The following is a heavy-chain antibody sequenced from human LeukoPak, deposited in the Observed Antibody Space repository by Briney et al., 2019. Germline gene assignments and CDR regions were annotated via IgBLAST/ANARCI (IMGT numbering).Heavy chain of an antibody. CDR1: GGSIGSSNW. V-gene: IGHV4-4*02. D-gene: IGHD4-17*01. Sequence: PSGTLSLTCAVSGGSIGSSNWWSWVRQPPGKGLEWIGYIYPRGSTYYNPSLKSRVTISLDTSKNQFSLKLSSVTAADTAVYYCARSATVTTGYFDYWGQGTLVTVSS. CDR2: IYPRGST. J-gene: IGHJ4*02. CDR3: ARSATVTTGYFDY.